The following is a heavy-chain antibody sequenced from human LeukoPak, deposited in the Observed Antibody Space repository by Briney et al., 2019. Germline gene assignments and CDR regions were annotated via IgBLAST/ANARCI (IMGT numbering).Heavy chain of an antibody. V-gene: IGHV4-59*01. CDR3: ARALYSGGHLDY. Sequence: PSETLSLTCTVSGGSISSYYWSWIRQPPGKGLEWIGYIYYSGSTNYNPSLKSRVTISVDTSKNQFSLMLSSVTAADTAVYYCARALYSGGHLDYWGQGTLVTVSS. CDR1: GGSISSYY. D-gene: IGHD6-19*01. J-gene: IGHJ4*02. CDR2: IYYSGST.